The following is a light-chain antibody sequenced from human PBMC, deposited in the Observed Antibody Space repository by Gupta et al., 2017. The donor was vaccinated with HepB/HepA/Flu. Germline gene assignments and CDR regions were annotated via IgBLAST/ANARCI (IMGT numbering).Light chain of an antibody. V-gene: IGLV3-25*03. J-gene: IGLJ3*02. CDR3: QSSDKSGTYWV. CDR2: KDI. Sequence: SYELTQAPSVSASPGQTARITSSGDSFRNQSAFWFQKRPGQAPLMIIYKDIERPSGIPERFSASNSGTTATLTINGVQAEDEADYYCQSSDKSGTYWVFGGGTKLTVV. CDR1: SFRNQS.